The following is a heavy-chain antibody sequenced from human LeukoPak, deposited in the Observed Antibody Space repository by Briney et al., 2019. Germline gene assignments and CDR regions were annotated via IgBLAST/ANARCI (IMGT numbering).Heavy chain of an antibody. J-gene: IGHJ4*02. CDR1: GFIFSDHY. CDR2: TRNKADSYTT. CDR3: TRRDSSGYYSFDY. D-gene: IGHD3-22*01. V-gene: IGHV3-72*01. Sequence: GGSLRLSCAASGFIFSDHYMDWVRQAPGKGLEWVGRTRNKADSYTTEYAASVKGRFTISRDDSKNPLYLQMNSLKTEDTAVYYCTRRDSSGYYSFDYWGQGTLVTVSS.